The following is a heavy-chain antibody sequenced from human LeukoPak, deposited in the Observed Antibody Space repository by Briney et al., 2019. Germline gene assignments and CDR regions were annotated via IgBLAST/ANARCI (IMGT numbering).Heavy chain of an antibody. D-gene: IGHD5-18*01. V-gene: IGHV4-34*01. J-gene: IGHJ4*02. CDR1: GGSFSGYY. CDR3: ARRGYSYGPLKY. Sequence: SETLSLTCAVYGGSFSGYYWSWIRQPPGKGLEWIGEINHSGSTNYNPSLKSRVTISVDTSKNQFSLKLSSVTAADTAVYYCARRGYSYGPLKYWGQGTLVTVSS. CDR2: INHSGST.